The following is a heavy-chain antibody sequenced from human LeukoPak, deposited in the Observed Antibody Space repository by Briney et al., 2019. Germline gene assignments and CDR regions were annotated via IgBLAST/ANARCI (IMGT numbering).Heavy chain of an antibody. V-gene: IGHV4-34*01. CDR1: GGSFSGYY. D-gene: IGHD5-18*01. CDR3: ARGTRGYSYGPRDFDY. J-gene: IGHJ4*02. CDR2: INHSGST. Sequence: SETLSLTCAVYGGSFSGYYWSWIRQPPGKGLEWIGEINHSGSTNYNPSLKSRVTISVDTSKNQFSLKLSSVTAADTAVYYCARGTRGYSYGPRDFDYWGQGTLVTVSS.